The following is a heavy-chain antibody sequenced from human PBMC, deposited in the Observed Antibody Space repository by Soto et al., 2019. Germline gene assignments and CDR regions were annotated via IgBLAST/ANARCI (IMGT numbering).Heavy chain of an antibody. Sequence: GGSLRLSCADSGFTFSHAWMSWVRQAPGKGLERVGRIESRADGGTKDYGAPVRGRVTISRDDSENRLYLQMNSLKTEDRAVYYCPVVKRWDQYSTSGYWFDPGGPGTLVTVSS. D-gene: IGHD1-26*01. CDR3: PVVKRWDQYSTSGYWFDP. CDR2: IESRADGGTK. V-gene: IGHV3-15*04. CDR1: GFTFSHAW. J-gene: IGHJ5*02.